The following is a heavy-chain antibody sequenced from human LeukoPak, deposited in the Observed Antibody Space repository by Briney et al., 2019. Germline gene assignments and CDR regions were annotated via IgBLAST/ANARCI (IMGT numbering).Heavy chain of an antibody. Sequence: ALVKVSCKVSGYTLTELSMHWVRQAPGKGLEWMGGFDPEDGETIYAQKFQGRVTMTEDTSTDTAYMELSSLTSEDTAVYYCATAEYYYDSSGFSVRFDPWGQGTLVTVSS. CDR1: GYTLTELS. J-gene: IGHJ5*02. D-gene: IGHD3-22*01. V-gene: IGHV1-24*01. CDR3: ATAEYYYDSSGFSVRFDP. CDR2: FDPEDGET.